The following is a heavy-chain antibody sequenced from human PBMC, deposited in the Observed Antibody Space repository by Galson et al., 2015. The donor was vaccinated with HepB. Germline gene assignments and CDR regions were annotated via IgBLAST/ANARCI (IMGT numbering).Heavy chain of an antibody. CDR2: ISSSSSSI. V-gene: IGHV3-48*03. D-gene: IGHD3-16*01. Sequence: SLRLSCAAPEFTFRNYEMNWVRQAPGKGLQWVSYISSSSSSIYYADSVRGRFTISRDNAKKSLYLQMNSLRAEDTFVDYCARVIRHFDLWGRGTLVTVSS. CDR1: EFTFRNYE. CDR3: ARVIRHFDL. J-gene: IGHJ2*01.